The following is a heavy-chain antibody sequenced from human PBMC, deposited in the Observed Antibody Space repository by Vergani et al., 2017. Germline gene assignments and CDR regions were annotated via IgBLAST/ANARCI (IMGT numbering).Heavy chain of an antibody. CDR1: GYTFTGYY. D-gene: IGHD3-10*01. CDR3: ARDLSYGSGGMDV. CDR2: INPNSGGT. Sequence: QVQLVQSGAEAKKPGASVKVSCKASGYTFTGYYMHWVRQAPGQGLEWMGWINPNSGGTNYAQKFQGWVTMTRDTSISTAYMELSRLRSEDTAVYYCARDLSYGSGGMDVWGQGTTVTVSS. J-gene: IGHJ6*02. V-gene: IGHV1-2*04.